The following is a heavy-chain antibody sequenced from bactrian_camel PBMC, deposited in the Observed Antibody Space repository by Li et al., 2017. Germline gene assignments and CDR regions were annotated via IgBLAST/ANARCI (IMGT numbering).Heavy chain of an antibody. CDR1: GYTYNRSC. D-gene: IGHD2*01. V-gene: IGHV3S1*01. Sequence: HVQLVESGGGSVQAGGFLRLSCAASGYTYNRSCMAWFRQAPGKEREGVARIATGSGNTYYADSVKGRFTISQDNAKNTVYLQMNSLKPEDTAMYYCAARGPYCYTKLSVADFTYWGQGTQVTVS. CDR2: IATGSGNT. CDR3: AARGPYCYTKLSVADFTY. J-gene: IGHJ6*01.